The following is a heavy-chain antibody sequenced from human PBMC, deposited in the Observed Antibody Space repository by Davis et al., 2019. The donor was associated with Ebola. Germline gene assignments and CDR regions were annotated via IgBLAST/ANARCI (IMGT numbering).Heavy chain of an antibody. D-gene: IGHD3-16*02. CDR1: GGSISSSSYY. J-gene: IGHJ4*02. V-gene: IGHV4-39*01. Sequence: PSETLSLTCTVSGGSISSSSYYWGWIRQPPGKGLEWIGSIYYSGSTYYNPSLKSRVTISVDTSKNQFSLKLSSVTAADTAVYYCASGDYVWGSYRPIDYWGQGTLVTVSS. CDR2: IYYSGST. CDR3: ASGDYVWGSYRPIDY.